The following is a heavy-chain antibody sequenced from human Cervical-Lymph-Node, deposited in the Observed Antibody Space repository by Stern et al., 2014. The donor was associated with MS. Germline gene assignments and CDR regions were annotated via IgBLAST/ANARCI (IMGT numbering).Heavy chain of an antibody. J-gene: IGHJ5*02. D-gene: IGHD1-14*01. Sequence: QVQLQESGPGLVKPSASLTLTCSVSNGSFFNYYWSWLRQPPGKGLQWIGDIYYSGIPSCNPSLKSRVTISLDTSQHQFSLRLNSVTAADTAIYYCARGAETSTVAPFDPWGQGTLVTVSS. CDR2: IYYSGIP. CDR1: NGSFFNYY. CDR3: ARGAETSTVAPFDP. V-gene: IGHV4-59*01.